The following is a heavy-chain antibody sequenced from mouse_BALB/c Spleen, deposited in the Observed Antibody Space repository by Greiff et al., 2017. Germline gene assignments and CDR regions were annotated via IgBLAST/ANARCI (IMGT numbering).Heavy chain of an antibody. CDR1: GFTFSSFG. V-gene: IGHV5-17*02. Sequence: EVQLVESGGGLVQPGGSRKLSCAASGFTFSSFGMHWVRQAPEKGLEWVAYISSGSSTIYYADTVKGRFTISRDNPKNTLFLQMTSLRSEDTAMYYCARGYGSRDAMDDWGQGTSVTVSS. J-gene: IGHJ4*01. CDR2: ISSGSSTI. CDR3: ARGYGSRDAMDD. D-gene: IGHD1-1*01.